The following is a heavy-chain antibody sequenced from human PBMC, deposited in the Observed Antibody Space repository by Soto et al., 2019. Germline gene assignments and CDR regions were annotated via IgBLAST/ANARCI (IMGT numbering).Heavy chain of an antibody. CDR2: IYSGGGT. CDR3: ARVWLQLPYFDY. Sequence: GGSLRLSCAASGCTVRSNYISWVRQAPGKGLEWVSVIYSGGGTYYADSVKGRFTISRDNSKNTVNLQMNSLRAEDTAVYYCARVWLQLPYFDYWGQGTLVTVSS. D-gene: IGHD5-12*01. J-gene: IGHJ4*02. V-gene: IGHV3-66*01. CDR1: GCTVRSNY.